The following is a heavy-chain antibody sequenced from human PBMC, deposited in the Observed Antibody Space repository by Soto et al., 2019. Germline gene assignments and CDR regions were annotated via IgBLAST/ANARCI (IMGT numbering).Heavy chain of an antibody. CDR3: ARDPSILLPYNWFDP. V-gene: IGHV3-74*01. J-gene: IGHJ5*02. CDR1: GFTFSSYW. CDR2: INSDGSST. D-gene: IGHD1-26*01. Sequence: EVQLVESGGGLVQPGGSLRLSCAASGFTFSSYWMHWVRQAPGKGLVWVSRINSDGSSTSYADSVKGRFTISRDNAKNTLYLQMNSLRAEDTAVYYCARDPSILLPYNWFDPWGQGTLVTVSS.